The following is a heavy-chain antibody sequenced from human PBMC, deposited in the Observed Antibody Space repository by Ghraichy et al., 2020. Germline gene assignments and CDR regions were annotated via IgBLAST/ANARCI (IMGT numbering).Heavy chain of an antibody. J-gene: IGHJ4*02. V-gene: IGHV3-23*01. CDR2: ISGDSGSS. D-gene: IGHD6-19*01. CDR3: AKYLYRSLWHSFDY. CDR1: GFTFSIYA. Sequence: GGSLRLSCAASGFTFSIYAMTWVRQAPGKGLEWVSGISGDSGSSYYADSVKGRFTISRDNSKNTLYLQMNSLRAEDTAVYYCAKYLYRSLWHSFDYWGQGTLVTVSS.